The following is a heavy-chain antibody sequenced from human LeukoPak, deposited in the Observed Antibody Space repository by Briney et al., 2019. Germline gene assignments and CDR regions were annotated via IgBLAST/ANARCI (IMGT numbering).Heavy chain of an antibody. CDR2: ISAYNGNT. Sequence: GASVKVSCKASGYTFTSYGISWVRQAPGQGLEWMGWISAYNGNTNYAQKFQGRVTITADESTSTAYMELSSLRSEDTAVYYCARGGVGATTIDYWGQGTLVTVSS. CDR1: GYTFTSYG. CDR3: ARGGVGATTIDY. J-gene: IGHJ4*02. V-gene: IGHV1-18*01. D-gene: IGHD1-26*01.